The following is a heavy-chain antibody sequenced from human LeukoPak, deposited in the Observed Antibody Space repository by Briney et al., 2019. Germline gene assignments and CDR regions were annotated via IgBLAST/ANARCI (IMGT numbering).Heavy chain of an antibody. CDR2: IYYSGST. J-gene: IGHJ4*02. CDR3: ARWYSSGWYGNFDY. CDR1: GCSVSSGSYY. Sequence: SETLSLTCTVSGCSVSSGSYYWSWIRQPPGKGLEWIGYIYYSGSTNYNPSLKSRVTISVDTSKNQFSPKLSSVTAADTAVYYCARWYSSGWYGNFDYWGQGTLVTVSS. D-gene: IGHD6-19*01. V-gene: IGHV4-61*01.